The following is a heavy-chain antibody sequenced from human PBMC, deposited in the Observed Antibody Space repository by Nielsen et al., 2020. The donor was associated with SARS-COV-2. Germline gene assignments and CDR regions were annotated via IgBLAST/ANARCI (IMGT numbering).Heavy chain of an antibody. D-gene: IGHD3-22*01. CDR3: ASLATYYYDSSGAFDY. V-gene: IGHV4-34*01. Sequence: SETLSLTCSVSGASFSGYYWSWIRQPPGKGLECIGEINHSGSTNYNPSLKSRVTISVDTSKNQFSLKLSSVTAADTAVYYCASLATYYYDSSGAFDYWGQGTPVTVSS. CDR1: GASFSGYY. CDR2: INHSGST. J-gene: IGHJ4*02.